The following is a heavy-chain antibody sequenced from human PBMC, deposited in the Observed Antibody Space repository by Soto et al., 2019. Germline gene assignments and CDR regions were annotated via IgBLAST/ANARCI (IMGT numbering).Heavy chain of an antibody. CDR2: INAGNGNT. CDR3: ASGYCSGGSCYDFDY. D-gene: IGHD2-15*01. J-gene: IGHJ4*02. Sequence: GASVKVSCQDSWYTLTNYGFYWVRQAPRQRLEWMGWINAGNGNTKYSQKCQSRVTITRDASASTAYMELSSLRSEDTAVYYCASGYCSGGSCYDFDYWGQGTLVTVSS. V-gene: IGHV1-3*01. CDR1: WYTLTNYG.